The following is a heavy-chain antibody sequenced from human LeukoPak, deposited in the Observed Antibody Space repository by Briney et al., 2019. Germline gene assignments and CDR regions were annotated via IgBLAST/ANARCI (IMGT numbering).Heavy chain of an antibody. D-gene: IGHD3-10*01. CDR1: GFTFSTYA. V-gene: IGHV3-23*01. J-gene: IGHJ4*02. CDR2: ISGGGGRT. Sequence: GGSLRLSCTASGFTFSTYAMSWVRQAPGKGLEWVSVISGGGGRTYYADSVKGRFTISRDNSKNTLYLQMNSLRAEDTAVYYCVKGSAAVRPYYFDFWGQGTLVTVSS. CDR3: VKGSAAVRPYYFDF.